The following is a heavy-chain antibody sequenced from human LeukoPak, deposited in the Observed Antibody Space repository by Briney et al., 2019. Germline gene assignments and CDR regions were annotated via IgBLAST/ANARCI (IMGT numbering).Heavy chain of an antibody. CDR2: INPKTGVT. V-gene: IGHV1-2*02. D-gene: IGHD1-26*01. Sequence: ASVKVSCKASGYTFTDYYLHWVRQAPGHGLEWMGWINPKTGVTKHARNFQGRVTMTRDTSINTAYMEVSRLRSDDTAVFYCARDLAMYSPDLDYWGQGTLVTVSS. J-gene: IGHJ4*02. CDR1: GYTFTDYY. CDR3: ARDLAMYSPDLDY.